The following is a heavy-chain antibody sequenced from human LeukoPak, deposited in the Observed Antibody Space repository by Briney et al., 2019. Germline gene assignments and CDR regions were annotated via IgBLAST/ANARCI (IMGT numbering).Heavy chain of an antibody. J-gene: IGHJ4*02. CDR1: GYTFTSFG. CDR3: ARVVDYGDLWAVPDY. D-gene: IGHD4-17*01. V-gene: IGHV1-18*01. CDR2: ISAYNGNT. Sequence: ASVKVSCKASGYTFTSFGISWVRQAPGQGLEWMGWISAYNGNTNYAQKLQGRVTMTTDTSTSTAYMELRSLRSDDTAVYYCARVVDYGDLWAVPDYWGQGTLVTVSS.